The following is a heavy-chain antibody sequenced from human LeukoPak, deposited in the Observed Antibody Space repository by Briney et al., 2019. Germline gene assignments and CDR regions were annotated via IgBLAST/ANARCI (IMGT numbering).Heavy chain of an antibody. CDR3: ARVSSKATVRGLITKKNYYYYYMDV. V-gene: IGHV3-7*01. Sequence: PGGSLRLSCAASGIIFSNYWMHWVRQAPGKGLEWVANIKQDGSEKYYVDSVKGRFTISRDNAKNSLYLQMNSLRAEDTAVYYCARVSSKATVRGLITKKNYYYYYMDVWGKGTTVTISS. CDR2: IKQDGSEK. CDR1: GIIFSNYW. J-gene: IGHJ6*03. D-gene: IGHD3-10*01.